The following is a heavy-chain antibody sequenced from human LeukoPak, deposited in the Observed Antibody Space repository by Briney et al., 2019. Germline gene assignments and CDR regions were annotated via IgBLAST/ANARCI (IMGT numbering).Heavy chain of an antibody. CDR2: INTNTGNP. CDR3: ARRSMVQHLDV. Sequence: ASAKVSCTASGYTFTTYAMNWVRQAPGQGLEWMGWINTNTGNPTYAQGFTGRFVFSLDTSVITAYLQISSLKAEDTAVYYCARRSMVQHLDVWGKGTTVTVSS. J-gene: IGHJ6*04. D-gene: IGHD3-10*01. CDR1: GYTFTTYA. V-gene: IGHV7-4-1*02.